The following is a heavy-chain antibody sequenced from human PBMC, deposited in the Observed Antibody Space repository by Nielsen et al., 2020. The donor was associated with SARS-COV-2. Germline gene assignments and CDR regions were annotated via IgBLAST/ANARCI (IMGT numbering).Heavy chain of an antibody. J-gene: IGHJ6*02. CDR2: ISWNSGSI. D-gene: IGHD1-26*01. CDR3: ARALGGSYYYGMDV. CDR1: GFTFDDYA. Sequence: SLKISCAASGFTFDDYAMYWVRQAPGKGLEWVSGISWNSGSIGYADSVKGRFAISRDNAKNSLYLQMNSLRAEDTAVYYCARALGGSYYYGMDVWGQGTTVTVSS. V-gene: IGHV3-9*01.